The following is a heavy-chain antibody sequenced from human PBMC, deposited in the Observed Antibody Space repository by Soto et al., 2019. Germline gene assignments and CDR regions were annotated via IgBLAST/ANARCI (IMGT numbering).Heavy chain of an antibody. V-gene: IGHV1-8*01. CDR2: MNPNTGYT. CDR3: ARTTLQSAFDI. J-gene: IGHJ3*02. Sequence: QATGQGLEWMGWMNPNTGYTANAQKFQGRVTMTRNISISPVYMELSSLSSEDTAVYYCARTTLQSAFDIWGEATMVTV. D-gene: IGHD4-4*01.